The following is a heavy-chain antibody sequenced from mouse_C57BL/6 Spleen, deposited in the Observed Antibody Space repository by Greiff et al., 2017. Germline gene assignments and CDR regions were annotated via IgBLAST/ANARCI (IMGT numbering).Heavy chain of an antibody. Sequence: EVQVVESGGGLVKPGGSLKLSCAASGFTFSSYAMSWVRQTPEKRLEWVATISDGGSYTYYPDNVKGRFTLSRDNAKNNLYLQMSHLKSEDTAMYYCARDTGTAWFAYWGQGTLVTVSA. CDR1: GFTFSSYA. V-gene: IGHV5-4*01. D-gene: IGHD4-1*01. J-gene: IGHJ3*01. CDR2: ISDGGSYT. CDR3: ARDTGTAWFAY.